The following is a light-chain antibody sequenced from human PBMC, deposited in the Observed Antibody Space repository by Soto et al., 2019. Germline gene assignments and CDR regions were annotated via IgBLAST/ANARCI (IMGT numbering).Light chain of an antibody. J-gene: IGKJ1*01. Sequence: EIVLTQSPGTLSLSPGERATLSCRASQSVSSSYLAWYQQKPGQAPRLLIYGASSRATGIPDMFSGSGSGTDFTLTIGRLEPEDFAVYYCQQYGSSPKTFGQGTKVEIK. V-gene: IGKV3-20*01. CDR1: QSVSSSY. CDR2: GAS. CDR3: QQYGSSPKT.